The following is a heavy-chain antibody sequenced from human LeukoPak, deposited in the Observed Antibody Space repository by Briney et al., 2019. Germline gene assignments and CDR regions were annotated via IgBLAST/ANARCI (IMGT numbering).Heavy chain of an antibody. J-gene: IGHJ3*02. CDR2: ISSGSRTI. V-gene: IGHV3-48*01. Sequence: PGGSLRLSCAASGFTFSSYSMNWVRQAPGKGLEWISYISSGSRTIYYGDSVKGRFTISRDNAKNSLYLQMNSLRAEDTAVYYCARLTEGYSGSSPRVAFDIWGQGTMVTVSS. CDR1: GFTFSSYS. D-gene: IGHD1-26*01. CDR3: ARLTEGYSGSSPRVAFDI.